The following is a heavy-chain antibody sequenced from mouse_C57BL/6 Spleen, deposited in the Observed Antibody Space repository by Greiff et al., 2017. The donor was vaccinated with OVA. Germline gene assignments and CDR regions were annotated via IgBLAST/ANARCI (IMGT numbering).Heavy chain of an antibody. D-gene: IGHD1-1*01. V-gene: IGHV14-4*01. J-gene: IGHJ2*01. Sequence: VHVKQSGAELVRPGASVKLSCTASGFNIKDDYMHWVKQRPEQGLEWIGWIDPENGDTEYASKFQGKATITADTSSNTAYLQLSSLTSEDTAVYYCTTGGTVVDYWGQGTTLTVSS. CDR1: GFNIKDDY. CDR2: IDPENGDT. CDR3: TTGGTVVDY.